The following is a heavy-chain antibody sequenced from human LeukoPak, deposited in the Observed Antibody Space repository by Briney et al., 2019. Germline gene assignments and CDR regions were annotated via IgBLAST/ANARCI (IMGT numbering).Heavy chain of an antibody. J-gene: IGHJ3*02. D-gene: IGHD6-6*01. CDR3: ARSIAGDDAFDI. Sequence: GGSPRLSCAASGFTFSSYSMNWVRQAPGKGLEGVSYISSSSSTIYYADSAKGRFTISRDNAKNSLYLQMNSLRAEDTAVYYCARSIAGDDAFDIWGQGTMVTVPS. V-gene: IGHV3-48*01. CDR1: GFTFSSYS. CDR2: ISSSSSTI.